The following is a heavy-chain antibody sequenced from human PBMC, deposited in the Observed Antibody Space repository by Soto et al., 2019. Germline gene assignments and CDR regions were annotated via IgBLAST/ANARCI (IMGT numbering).Heavy chain of an antibody. CDR3: ASHTTDFDYIWGSYRLIWDFDY. V-gene: IGHV4-61*01. CDR2: IYNSGST. CDR1: GGSVSSGSDY. D-gene: IGHD3-16*02. J-gene: IGHJ4*02. Sequence: PSETLSLTCTVSGGSVSSGSDYWSWIRQPPGRGLEWIGYIYNSGSTDYNTSLKSRVTISVDTSKNQFSLKLTSVTATDTTVYYCASHTTDFDYIWGSYRLIWDFDYWGQGTLVTVSS.